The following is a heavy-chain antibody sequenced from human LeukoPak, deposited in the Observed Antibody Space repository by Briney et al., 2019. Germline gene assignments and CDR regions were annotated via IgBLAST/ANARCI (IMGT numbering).Heavy chain of an antibody. CDR3: AKDQVVPAAMGLFDY. D-gene: IGHD2-2*01. V-gene: IGHV3-23*01. CDR2: IGGSGGST. J-gene: IGHJ4*02. Sequence: GGSLRLSCAASGFTFSSYAMSWVRQAPGKGLEWVSAIGGSGGSTYYADSVKGRFTISRDNSKNTLYLQMNSLRAEDTAVYYCAKDQVVPAAMGLFDYWGQGTLVTVSS. CDR1: GFTFSSYA.